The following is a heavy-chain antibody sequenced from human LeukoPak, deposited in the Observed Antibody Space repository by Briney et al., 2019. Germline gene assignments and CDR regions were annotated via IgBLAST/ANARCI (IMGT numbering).Heavy chain of an antibody. CDR3: AKEGHGTGVDY. CDR2: ISGSGGST. CDR1: VFTFIHYY. D-gene: IGHD3/OR15-3a*01. V-gene: IGHV3-23*01. J-gene: IGHJ4*02. Sequence: SLRVSRVHSVFTFIHYYMTWVRPAPRNVLQSVSVISGSGGSTYYADSVKGRFTISRDNSKNTLFLQMNSLRAEDTAVYYCAKEGHGTGVDYWGQGTLVTVSS.